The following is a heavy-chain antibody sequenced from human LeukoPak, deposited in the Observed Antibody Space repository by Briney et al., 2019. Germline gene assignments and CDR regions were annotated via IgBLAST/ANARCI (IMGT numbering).Heavy chain of an antibody. CDR2: IDHRGDT. CDR1: GGSFSRFY. Sequence: PSETLSLTCAVYGGSFSRFYWSWIRQSPGKGLEWIAEIDHRGDTNYNPSVKSRVTVSVDTSKNQFSLKVRSLSAADTAVYYCARGATVSETGYFDFWGQGTLVTVSS. V-gene: IGHV4-34*01. J-gene: IGHJ4*03. CDR3: ARGATVSETGYFDF. D-gene: IGHD1-26*01.